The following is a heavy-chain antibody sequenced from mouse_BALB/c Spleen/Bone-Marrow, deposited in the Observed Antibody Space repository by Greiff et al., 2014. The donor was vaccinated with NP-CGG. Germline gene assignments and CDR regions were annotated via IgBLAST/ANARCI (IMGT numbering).Heavy chain of an antibody. D-gene: IGHD2-4*01. V-gene: IGHV6-6*02. CDR2: IRLKSNNYAT. CDR1: GFTFSNYW. J-gene: IGHJ3*01. CDR3: SGYDYDWFAY. Sequence: EVQLVESGGGLVQPGGSMKLSCVASGFTFSNYWMNWVRQSPEKGLEWVAEIRLKSNNYATHYAESVKGRFTISRDDSKSTVYLQMNNLRAEDTGIYCCSGYDYDWFAYWGQGTLVTVSA.